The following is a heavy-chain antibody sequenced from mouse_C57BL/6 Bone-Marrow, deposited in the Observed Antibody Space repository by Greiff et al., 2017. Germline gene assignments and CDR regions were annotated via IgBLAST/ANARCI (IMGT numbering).Heavy chain of an antibody. D-gene: IGHD3-2*02. Sequence: EVQLQQSGPELVKPGASVKIPCKASGYTFTDYNMDWVKQSHGKSLEWIGDINPNNGGTIYNQKFKGKATLTVDQSSSTAYMQLNSLTSEDSAVYYCARSGAAQALFAYWGQGTLVTVSA. CDR1: GYTFTDYN. CDR3: ARSGAAQALFAY. CDR2: INPNNGGT. J-gene: IGHJ3*01. V-gene: IGHV1-18*01.